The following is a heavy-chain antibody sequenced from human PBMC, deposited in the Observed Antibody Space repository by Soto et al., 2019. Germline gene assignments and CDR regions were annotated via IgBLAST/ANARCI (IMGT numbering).Heavy chain of an antibody. Sequence: SETLSLTCTVSGGSISSGDYYWSWIRQPPGKGLEWIGYIYYSGSTYYNPSLKSRVTISVDTSKNQFSMKLSSVTAADTAVYYCARARYSSGWYLFDYWGQGTLVTVSS. V-gene: IGHV4-30-4*01. CDR2: IYYSGST. D-gene: IGHD6-19*01. J-gene: IGHJ4*02. CDR1: GGSISSGDYY. CDR3: ARARYSSGWYLFDY.